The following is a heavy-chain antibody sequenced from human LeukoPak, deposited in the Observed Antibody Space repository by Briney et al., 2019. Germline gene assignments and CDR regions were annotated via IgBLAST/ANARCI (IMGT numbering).Heavy chain of an antibody. CDR3: ARDPTTVVTLPYYFDF. V-gene: IGHV4-34*01. CDR1: GGSFSGYH. D-gene: IGHD4-23*01. J-gene: IGHJ4*02. Sequence: SETLSLTCAVHGGSFSGYHWNWIRQSPGPGLELIGEINDRGRTNYNPSLKSRVTLSVDTSKKQFSLKLSSVTAADTAVYYCARDPTTVVTLPYYFDFWGQGTLVTVSS. CDR2: INDRGRT.